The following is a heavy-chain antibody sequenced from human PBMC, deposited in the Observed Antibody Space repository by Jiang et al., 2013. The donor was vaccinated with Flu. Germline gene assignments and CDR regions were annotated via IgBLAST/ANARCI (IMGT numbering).Heavy chain of an antibody. V-gene: IGHV3-15*01. J-gene: IGHJ3*02. CDR3: TTDWGSGSYYKNFFDI. D-gene: IGHD3-10*01. Sequence: LESGGGLVRPGGSLRLSCAASGFTFSNAWMYWVRQAPGKGLEWVGRIKSNFVGGTTDYAASVKDRFTISRDDSKNIMYLQINSLKPEDTAVYYCTTDWGSGSYYKNFFDIWGQGTMVTVSS. CDR2: IKSNFVGGTT. CDR1: GFTFSNAW.